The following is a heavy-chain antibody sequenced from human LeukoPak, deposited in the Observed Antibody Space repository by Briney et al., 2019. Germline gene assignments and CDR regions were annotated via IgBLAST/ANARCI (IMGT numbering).Heavy chain of an antibody. Sequence: GGSLRLSSAASGFTSSTYAMSWVRQAPGEGVGWVSPISGSGGVSVISGSGGITYYADSVKGRFTISRDNSSNTVYLQMNSLRAEDTAVYYCAKNWYSYGYYYYYRDVWGKGTTVTVSS. CDR3: AKNWYSYGYYYYYRDV. V-gene: IGHV3-23*01. D-gene: IGHD5-18*01. J-gene: IGHJ6*03. CDR1: GFTSSTYA. CDR2: ISGSGGVSVISGSGGIT.